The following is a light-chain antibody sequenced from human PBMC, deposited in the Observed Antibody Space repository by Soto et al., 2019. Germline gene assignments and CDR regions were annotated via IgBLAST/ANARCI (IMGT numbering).Light chain of an antibody. CDR1: NIGSKS. CDR3: QVWDSTDDHVV. CDR2: EDS. J-gene: IGLJ2*01. V-gene: IGLV3-21*02. Sequence: SYELTQPPSVSVAPGQTARITCGGNNIGSKSVQWYQQRPGQAPVLVVYEDSDRPSGIPERFSGSNSGNTAALTISRVEAGDEADYYCQVWDSTDDHVVFGGGTQLTVL.